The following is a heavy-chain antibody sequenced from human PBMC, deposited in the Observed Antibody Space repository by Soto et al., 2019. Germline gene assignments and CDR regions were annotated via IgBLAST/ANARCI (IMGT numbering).Heavy chain of an antibody. CDR1: GFTFGTYA. Sequence: GGSLRLSCAASGFTFGTYAMNWVRQASGKGLEWVSGISGSGGSTYYTDSVKGRFTISRDNSKNTLYLQMDSLRADDTAVYYCAKDRSVDTRDWFDPWGQGTLVTVSS. CDR3: AKDRSVDTRDWFDP. CDR2: ISGSGGST. V-gene: IGHV3-23*01. D-gene: IGHD5-18*01. J-gene: IGHJ5*02.